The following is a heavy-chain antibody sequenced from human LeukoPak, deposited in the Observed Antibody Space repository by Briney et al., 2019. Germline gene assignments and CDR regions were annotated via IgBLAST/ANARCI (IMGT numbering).Heavy chain of an antibody. CDR2: VHSDGTIT. D-gene: IGHD2-2*01. V-gene: IGHV3-74*01. Sequence: PGGSLRLSCAASGFTFGNSWINWVRQAPGKGLVWVSRVHSDGTITNYADSVKGRFSISRDSAKNTLYLQMSSLRSEDTAVYYCAREQEDCTGTTCYRAFDVWGQGTMVTVS. CDR1: GFTFGNSW. CDR3: AREQEDCTGTTCYRAFDV. J-gene: IGHJ3*01.